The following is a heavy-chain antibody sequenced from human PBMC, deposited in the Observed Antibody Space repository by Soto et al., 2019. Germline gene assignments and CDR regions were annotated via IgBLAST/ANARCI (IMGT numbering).Heavy chain of an antibody. D-gene: IGHD6-19*01. CDR1: GFTFSSYA. Sequence: QVQLMESGGAVVQPGRSLRLSCAASGFTFSSYAMHWVRQAPGKGLEWVAIISHDGSSIYYGDSVKGLFTISRDNSKSTLYLQMNSLRSEDTAVYYCARVRQQWLVSAHYFDCWGQGTLVTVSS. V-gene: IGHV3-30-3*01. J-gene: IGHJ4*02. CDR2: ISHDGSSI. CDR3: ARVRQQWLVSAHYFDC.